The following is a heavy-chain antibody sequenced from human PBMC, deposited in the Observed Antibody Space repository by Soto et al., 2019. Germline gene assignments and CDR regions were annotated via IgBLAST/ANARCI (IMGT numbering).Heavy chain of an antibody. Sequence: ASVKVSCKASGGTFSSYAISWVRQAPGQGLEWMGGIIPIFGTANYAQKFQGRVTITADESTSTAYMELSSLRSEDTAVYYCARSVGYSYGLYYYYYGMDVWGQGTTVTVSS. J-gene: IGHJ6*02. CDR1: GGTFSSYA. D-gene: IGHD5-18*01. V-gene: IGHV1-69*13. CDR2: IIPIFGTA. CDR3: ARSVGYSYGLYYYYYGMDV.